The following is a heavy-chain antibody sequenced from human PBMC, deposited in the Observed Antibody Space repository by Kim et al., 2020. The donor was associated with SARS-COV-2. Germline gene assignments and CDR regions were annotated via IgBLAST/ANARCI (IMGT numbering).Heavy chain of an antibody. CDR2: T. V-gene: IGHV4-39*01. Sequence: TYDNPSLRSRVTIAVDTSKNQFSLNLRSVTATDTAVYYCARRGGIVNNYNYWGQGTLVTVSS. D-gene: IGHD1-1*01. J-gene: IGHJ4*02. CDR3: ARRGGIVNNYNY.